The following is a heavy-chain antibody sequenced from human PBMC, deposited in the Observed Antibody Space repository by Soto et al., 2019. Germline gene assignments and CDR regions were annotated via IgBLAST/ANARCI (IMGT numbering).Heavy chain of an antibody. CDR2: ISGSGSAI. V-gene: IGHV3-11*01. CDR1: GFTFSDYY. D-gene: IGHD6-13*01. CDR3: AEDGRSSSWYTEDWFDP. Sequence: GGSLRLSCAASGFTFSDYYMSWIRQAPGKGLEWVSYISGSGSAIYYADSVKGRFTISRDNAKNSLFLQMNSLRAEDTAVYYCAEDGRSSSWYTEDWFDPWGQGTLVTVSS. J-gene: IGHJ5*02.